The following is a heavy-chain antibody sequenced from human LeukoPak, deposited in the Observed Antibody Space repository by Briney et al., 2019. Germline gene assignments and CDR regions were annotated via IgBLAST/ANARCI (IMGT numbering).Heavy chain of an antibody. J-gene: IGHJ5*02. CDR3: ARHHIVVVPELNWFDP. CDR1: GDSISSYY. Sequence: SETLSLTCTVSGDSISSYYWSWIRQPPGRGLEWIGYIYYTGSTNYNPSLKSRVTISVDTSKNQFSLKLSSVTAADTAVYYCARHHIVVVPELNWFDPWGQGTLVTVSS. V-gene: IGHV4-59*08. CDR2: IYYTGST. D-gene: IGHD2-2*01.